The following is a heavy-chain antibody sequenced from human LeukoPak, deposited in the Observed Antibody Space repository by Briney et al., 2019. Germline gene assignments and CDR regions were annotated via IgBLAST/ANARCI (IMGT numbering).Heavy chain of an antibody. J-gene: IGHJ4*02. CDR1: GYSFTSYW. D-gene: IGHD2-21*02. CDR2: IYPGDSDT. V-gene: IGHV5-51*01. CDR3: ARPPVGDWLTPDY. Sequence: ESLKISCKGSGYSFTSYWIGWVRQMPGKGLEWMGIIYPGDSDTRYSPSFQGQVTISADKSIRAAYLHGSSRNASDAAIFFCARPPVGDWLTPDYWGQGTLVTVSS.